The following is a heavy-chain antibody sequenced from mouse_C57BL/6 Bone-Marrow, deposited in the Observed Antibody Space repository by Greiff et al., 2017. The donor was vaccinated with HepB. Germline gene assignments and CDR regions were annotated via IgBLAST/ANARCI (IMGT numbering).Heavy chain of an antibody. CDR3: ARGTAQATDYFDY. CDR2: INPSNGGT. D-gene: IGHD3-2*02. Sequence: QVQLQQPGTELVKPGASVKLSCKASGYTFTSYWMHWVKQRPGQGLEWIGNINPSNGGTNYNEKFKSKATLTVDKSSSTAYMQLSSLTSEDSAVYYGARGTAQATDYFDYWGQGTTLTVSS. V-gene: IGHV1-53*01. CDR1: GYTFTSYW. J-gene: IGHJ2*01.